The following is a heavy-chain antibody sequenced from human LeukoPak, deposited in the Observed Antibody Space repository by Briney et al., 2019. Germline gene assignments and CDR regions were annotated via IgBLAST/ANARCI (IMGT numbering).Heavy chain of an antibody. V-gene: IGHV1-18*01. D-gene: IGHD1-26*01. J-gene: IGHJ4*02. CDR2: ISAYNGNT. CDR3: ARVVRVGVAYFDY. CDR1: GYTFTSYG. Sequence: GASVKVSCKASGYTFTSYGISWVRQAPGQGLEWMGWISAYNGNTNYAQKLQGRVTMTTDTSTSTAYIHLSSLRSEDTAVYYCARVVRVGVAYFDYRGQGTLVTVSS.